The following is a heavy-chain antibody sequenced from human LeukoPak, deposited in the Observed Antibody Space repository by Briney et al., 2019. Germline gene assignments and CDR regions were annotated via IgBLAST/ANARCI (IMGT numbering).Heavy chain of an antibody. J-gene: IGHJ3*01. V-gene: IGHV4-4*07. Sequence: PSETLSLTCTVSGGSISGSYWTWIRQPAGRGLEWIGRISASGNTNYNPSLKSRVTMSLDTSKNHFSLNLTSVTAADTAVYSCARIRDNSGFYLGAFDVWGQGTMVTVSS. CDR3: ARIRDNSGFYLGAFDV. CDR2: ISASGNT. CDR1: GGSISGSY. D-gene: IGHD3-22*01.